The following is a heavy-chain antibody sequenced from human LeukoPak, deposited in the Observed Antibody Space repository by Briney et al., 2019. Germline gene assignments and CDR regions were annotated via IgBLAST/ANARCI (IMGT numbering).Heavy chain of an antibody. Sequence: GGSLRLSCAASGFTFSSYSMNWVRQAPGKGLEWVSSISSSSSYIYYADSVKGRFTISRDNAKNSLYLQMNSLRTEDTAIYYCAKRIVAGGPTFDYWGQGTLVTVS. CDR3: AKRIVAGGPTFDY. D-gene: IGHD5-12*01. J-gene: IGHJ4*02. CDR1: GFTFSSYS. V-gene: IGHV3-21*04. CDR2: ISSSSSYI.